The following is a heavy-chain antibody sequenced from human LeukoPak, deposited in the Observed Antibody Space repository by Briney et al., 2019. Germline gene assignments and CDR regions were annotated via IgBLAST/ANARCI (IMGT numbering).Heavy chain of an antibody. V-gene: IGHV1-18*04. J-gene: IGHJ5*02. Sequence: GASVKVSCKASGYTFTGYYMHWVRQAPGQGLEWMGWISAYNGNTNYAQKLQGRVTMTTDTSTSTAYMELRSLRSDDTAVYYCARVDIVVVPAAIATGWFDPWGQGTLVTVSS. CDR2: ISAYNGNT. CDR3: ARVDIVVVPAAIATGWFDP. CDR1: GYTFTGYY. D-gene: IGHD2-2*02.